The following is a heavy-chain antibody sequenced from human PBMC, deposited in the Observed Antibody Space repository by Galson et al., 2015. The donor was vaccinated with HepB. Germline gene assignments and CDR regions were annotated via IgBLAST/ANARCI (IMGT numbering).Heavy chain of an antibody. CDR3: TTDQYHFWSGERLY. V-gene: IGHV3-15*01. J-gene: IGHJ4*02. CDR1: GFTFSNAW. CDR2: IKSKTDGGTT. Sequence: SLRLSCAASGFTFSNAWMSWVRQAPGKGLEWVGRIKSKTDGGTTDYAAPVKGRFTISRDDSKNTLYLQMNSLKTEDTAVYYCTTDQYHFWSGERLYWGQGTLVTVSS. D-gene: IGHD3-3*01.